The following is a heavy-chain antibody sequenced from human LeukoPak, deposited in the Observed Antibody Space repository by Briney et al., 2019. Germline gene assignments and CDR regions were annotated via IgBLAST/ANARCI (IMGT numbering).Heavy chain of an antibody. CDR3: AKDLYSGYDSNWFDP. CDR2: ISGSGGST. CDR1: GFTFSSYA. Sequence: GGSLRLSCVASGFTFSSYAMSWVRQAPGKGLEWVSAISGSGGSTYYADSVKGRFTISRDNSKNTLYLQMNSLRAEDTAVYYCAKDLYSGYDSNWFDPWGQGTLVTVSS. J-gene: IGHJ5*02. D-gene: IGHD5-12*01. V-gene: IGHV3-23*01.